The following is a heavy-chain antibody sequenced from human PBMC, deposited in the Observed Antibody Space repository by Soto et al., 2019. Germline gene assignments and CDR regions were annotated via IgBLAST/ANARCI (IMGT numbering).Heavy chain of an antibody. V-gene: IGHV3-11*01. Sequence: QVQLVESGGGLVKPGGSLRLSCVASGFTFRDYYMSWIRQAPGKGLEWVSYISSSSSDIQYADSVRGRFTISRDNAKNSLYLQMNSLRAEDTAVYYCATDPDRSDYYGLDVWGQGTTFTVSS. CDR2: ISSSSSDI. J-gene: IGHJ6*02. CDR3: ATDPDRSDYYGLDV. CDR1: GFTFRDYY. D-gene: IGHD3-22*01.